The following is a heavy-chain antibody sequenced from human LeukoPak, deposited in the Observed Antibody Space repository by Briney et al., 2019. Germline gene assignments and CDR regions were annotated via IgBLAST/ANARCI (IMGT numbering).Heavy chain of an antibody. CDR1: GGSFSGYY. J-gene: IGHJ6*03. Sequence: SETLSLTCAVYGGSFSGYYWSWIRQPPGKGLEWIGEIKHSGSTNYNPSLKSRVTISVDTSKNQFSLKLSSVTAADTAVYYCARGITIFGVAGDYYYYYMDVWGKGTTVTVSS. CDR3: ARGITIFGVAGDYYYYYMDV. V-gene: IGHV4-34*01. CDR2: IKHSGST. D-gene: IGHD3-3*01.